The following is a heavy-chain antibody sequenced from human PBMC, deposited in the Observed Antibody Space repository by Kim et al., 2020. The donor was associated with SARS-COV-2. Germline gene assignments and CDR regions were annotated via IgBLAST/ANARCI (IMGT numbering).Heavy chain of an antibody. CDR3: ARDLPEYYYDSSGDRAFDI. V-gene: IGHV1-46*01. J-gene: IGHJ3*02. D-gene: IGHD3-22*01. CDR2: INPSGGST. CDR1: GYTFTSYY. Sequence: ASVKVSCKASGYTFTSYYMHWVRQAPGQGLEWMGIINPSGGSTSYAQKFQGRVTMTRDTSTSTVYMELSSLRSEDTAVYYCARDLPEYYYDSSGDRAFDIWGQGTMVTVSS.